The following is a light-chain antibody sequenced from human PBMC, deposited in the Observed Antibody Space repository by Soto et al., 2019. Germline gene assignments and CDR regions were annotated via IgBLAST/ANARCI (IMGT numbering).Light chain of an antibody. CDR2: LNSDGSH. J-gene: IGLJ3*02. V-gene: IGLV4-69*01. Sequence: QSVLTQSPSASASLGASVKLTCTLSSGHSSYAIAWHQQQPEKGPRYLMKLNSDGSHSKGDGIPDRFSGSSSGAERYLTISSLQSEDEADYYCKTWGTGIPWVFGGGTQLTVL. CDR1: SGHSSYA. CDR3: KTWGTGIPWV.